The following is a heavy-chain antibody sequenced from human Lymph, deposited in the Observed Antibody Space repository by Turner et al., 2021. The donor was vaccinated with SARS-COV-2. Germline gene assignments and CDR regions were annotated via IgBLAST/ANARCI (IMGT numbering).Heavy chain of an antibody. D-gene: IGHD1-26*01. V-gene: IGHV1-8*02. CDR2: MNPNSGNT. CDR3: ARGRYSGGGMDV. Sequence: QLQLEESRAEVSKPGASVECSSKAPGYTFTSYDINWVRQATGQGLEWMGWMNPNSGNTGYAEKFKGRVTITRNNSKSTAYMELSSLRAEDTAVYYCARGRYSGGGMDVWGQGTTVTVSS. CDR1: GYTFTSYD. J-gene: IGHJ6*02.